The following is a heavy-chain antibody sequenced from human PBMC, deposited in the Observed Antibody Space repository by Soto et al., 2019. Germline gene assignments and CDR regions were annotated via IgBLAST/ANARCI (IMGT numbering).Heavy chain of an antibody. CDR1: GGSISSGGYY. J-gene: IGHJ4*02. CDR3: ARGGWAVTFDY. V-gene: IGHV4-31*03. D-gene: IGHD4-4*01. CDR2: IYYSGST. Sequence: SETLSLTCTVSGGSISSGGYYWSWIRQHPGKGLEWIGYIYYSGSTYYNPSLKSRVTISVDTSKNQFSLKLSSVTAADTAVYYCARGGWAVTFDYWGQGTLVTVSS.